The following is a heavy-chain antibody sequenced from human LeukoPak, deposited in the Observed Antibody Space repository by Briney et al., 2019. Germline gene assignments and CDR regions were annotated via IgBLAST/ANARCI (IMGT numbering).Heavy chain of an antibody. Sequence: GGSLRLSCAASGFTFSSYAMSWVRQAPGKGLEWVSLIYSGGSTYYADSVKGRFTISRDNSKNTLYLQMNSLRAEDTAVYYCARVGSSSSSPFDYWGQGTLVTVSS. CDR3: ARVGSSSSSPFDY. CDR2: IYSGGST. D-gene: IGHD6-6*01. V-gene: IGHV3-53*01. CDR1: GFTFSSYA. J-gene: IGHJ4*02.